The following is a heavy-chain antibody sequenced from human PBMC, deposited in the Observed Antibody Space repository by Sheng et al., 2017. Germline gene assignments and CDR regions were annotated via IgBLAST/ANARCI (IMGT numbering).Heavy chain of an antibody. CDR1: GFTFSSYG. CDR2: ISYDGSNK. J-gene: IGHJ5*02. Sequence: QVQLVESGGGVVQPGRSLRLSCAASGFTFSSYGMHWVRQAPGKGLEWVAVISYDGSNKYYADSVKGRFTISRDNSKNTLYLQMNSLRAEDTAVYYCAKDSSVVVPGQKDNWFDPWGQGTLVTVSS. V-gene: IGHV3-30*18. CDR3: AKDSSVVVPGQKDNWFDP. D-gene: IGHD2-2*01.